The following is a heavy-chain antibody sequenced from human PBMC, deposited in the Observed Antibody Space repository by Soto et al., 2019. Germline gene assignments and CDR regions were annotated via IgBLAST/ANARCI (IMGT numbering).Heavy chain of an antibody. Sequence: PGGSLRLSCAASGFTFSSYSMNWVRQAPGKGLEWVSSISSSSSYIYYADSVKGRFTISRDNAKNSLYLQMNSLRAEDTAVYYCAREPDYDFWSGYALYYYYGMDVWGQGTTVTVSS. CDR2: ISSSSSYI. CDR1: GFTFSSYS. V-gene: IGHV3-21*01. D-gene: IGHD3-3*01. J-gene: IGHJ6*02. CDR3: AREPDYDFWSGYALYYYYGMDV.